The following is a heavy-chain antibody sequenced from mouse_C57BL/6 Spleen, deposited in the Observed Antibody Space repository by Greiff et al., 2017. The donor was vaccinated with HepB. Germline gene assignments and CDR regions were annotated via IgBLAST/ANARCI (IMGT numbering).Heavy chain of an antibody. D-gene: IGHD3-1*01. CDR1: GYAFSSSW. V-gene: IGHV1-82*01. J-gene: IGHJ1*03. CDR2: SYPGDGDT. Sequence: VQRVESGPELVKPGASVKISCKASGYAFSSSWMNWVKQRPGKGLEWIGRSYPGDGDTNYNGKFKGKATLTADKSSSTAYMQLSSLTSEDSAVYFCARSGGGGYFDVWGTGTTVTVSS. CDR3: ARSGGGGYFDV.